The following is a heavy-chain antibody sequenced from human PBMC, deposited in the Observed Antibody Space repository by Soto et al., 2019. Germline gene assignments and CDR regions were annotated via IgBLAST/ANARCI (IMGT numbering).Heavy chain of an antibody. Sequence: SETLSLTCTVSGGSISSYYWSWIRQPPGKGLEWIGYIYYSGSTNYNPSLKSRVTISVDTSKNQFSLKLSSVTAADTAVYYCAGTIFGVVIIPPPLDYWGQGTLVSVSS. J-gene: IGHJ4*02. CDR1: GGSISSYY. CDR3: AGTIFGVVIIPPPLDY. D-gene: IGHD3-3*01. V-gene: IGHV4-59*08. CDR2: IYYSGST.